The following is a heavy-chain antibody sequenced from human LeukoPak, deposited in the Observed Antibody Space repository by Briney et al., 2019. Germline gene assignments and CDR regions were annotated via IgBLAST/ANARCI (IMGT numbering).Heavy chain of an antibody. CDR3: ARGVLRVVSPASFDY. CDR1: GGSISSGGYY. CDR2: IYYSGST. V-gene: IGHV4-31*03. J-gene: IGHJ4*02. Sequence: SETLSLTCTVSGGSISSGGYYWSWIRQHPGKGLEWIGYIYYSGSTYYNPSLKSRVTISVDTSKNQFSLKLSSVTAADTAVYYCARGVLRVVSPASFDYWGQGTLVTVSS. D-gene: IGHD2-8*01.